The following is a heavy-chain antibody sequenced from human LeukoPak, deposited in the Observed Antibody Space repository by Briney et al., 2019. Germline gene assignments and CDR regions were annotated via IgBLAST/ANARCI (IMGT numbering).Heavy chain of an antibody. CDR2: ISSSSSYI. D-gene: IGHD4-23*01. CDR3: ARVYGGNSDDAFDI. Sequence: PGGSLRLSCVASGFTFSSYSMNWVRQAPGKGLEWVSFISSSSSYIYYADSVKGRFTISRDNAKNSLYLQMNSLSAEDTAVYYCARVYGGNSDDAFDIWGQGTMVTVSS. V-gene: IGHV3-21*01. CDR1: GFTFSSYS. J-gene: IGHJ3*02.